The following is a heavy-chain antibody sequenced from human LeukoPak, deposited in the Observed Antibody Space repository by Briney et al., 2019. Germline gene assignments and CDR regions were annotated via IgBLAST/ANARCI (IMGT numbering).Heavy chain of an antibody. CDR3: ASGVEMATIKN. J-gene: IGHJ4*02. V-gene: IGHV1-69*05. CDR2: IIPIFGTA. Sequence: MGGIIPIFGTAHYAQKFQGRVTITTDESTSTAYMELSSLRSEDTAVYYCASGVEMATIKNWGQGTLVTVSS. D-gene: IGHD5-24*01.